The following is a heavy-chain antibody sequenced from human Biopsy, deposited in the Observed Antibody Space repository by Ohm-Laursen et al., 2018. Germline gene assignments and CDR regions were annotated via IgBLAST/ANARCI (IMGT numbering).Heavy chain of an antibody. Sequence: GTLSLTCTVSGASVSSGSYDWSWIRQPPGKGLEWIGNIYNDVSTEYNPPLRSRVTISADKSTNQFSLKLRSVTAADTAVYYCARGYAGLYEAFDFWGQGTVVTVAS. D-gene: IGHD5-18*01. CDR2: IYNDVST. J-gene: IGHJ3*01. CDR1: GASVSSGSYD. V-gene: IGHV4-61*01. CDR3: ARGYAGLYEAFDF.